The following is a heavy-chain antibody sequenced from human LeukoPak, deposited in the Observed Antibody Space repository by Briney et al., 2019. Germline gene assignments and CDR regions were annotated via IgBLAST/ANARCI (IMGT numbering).Heavy chain of an antibody. CDR1: GFTFSSYG. CDR2: ISYDGSNK. D-gene: IGHD3-22*01. CDR3: AKDQGDSSGTYYYCYGMDV. J-gene: IGHJ6*02. V-gene: IGHV3-30*18. Sequence: GGSLRLSCAASGFTFSSYGMHWVRQAPGKGLEWVVVISYDGSNKYYADSVKGRFTISRDNSKNTLYLQMNSLRAEDTAVYYCAKDQGDSSGTYYYCYGMDVWGQGTTVTVSS.